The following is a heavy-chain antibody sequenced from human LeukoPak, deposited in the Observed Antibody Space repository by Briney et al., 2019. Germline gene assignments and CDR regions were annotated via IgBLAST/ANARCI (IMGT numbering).Heavy chain of an antibody. J-gene: IGHJ5*02. Sequence: ASVKVSCKASGYTFTGYYMHWVRQAPGQGLEWMGRINPNSGGTNYAKKFQGRVTMTRDTSISTAYMELSRLRSDVTAVYYCARERIAAAGTFDHWGQGTLVTVSS. CDR3: ARERIAAAGTFDH. V-gene: IGHV1-2*06. D-gene: IGHD6-13*01. CDR2: INPNSGGT. CDR1: GYTFTGYY.